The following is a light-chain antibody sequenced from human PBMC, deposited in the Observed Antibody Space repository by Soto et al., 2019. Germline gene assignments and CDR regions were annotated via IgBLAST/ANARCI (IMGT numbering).Light chain of an antibody. CDR1: QSVRNN. CDR2: DAS. V-gene: IGKV3-15*01. CDR3: QQYSNWPPWT. Sequence: IMMTQSPATLSLSPGERATLSCRASQSVRNNLAWYQQKPGQAPRLLIYDASTRATGIPARFSGSGSGTEFTLPISGQQAEDFAVFYCQQYSNWPPWTFGQGTKVEIK. J-gene: IGKJ1*01.